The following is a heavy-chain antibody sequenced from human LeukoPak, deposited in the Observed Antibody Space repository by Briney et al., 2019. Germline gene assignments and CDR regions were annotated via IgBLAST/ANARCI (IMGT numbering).Heavy chain of an antibody. Sequence: GGSLRLSCAASGFTFSDYYMSWIRQAPGKGLEWVSYISRSGTTIYYANSVKGRFTISRDNAKKSLYLQMNSLRAEDTAVYYCARDSGTAMPRSYDAFDIWGQGTMVTVSS. CDR2: ISRSGTTI. V-gene: IGHV3-11*04. J-gene: IGHJ3*02. D-gene: IGHD5-18*01. CDR1: GFTFSDYY. CDR3: ARDSGTAMPRSYDAFDI.